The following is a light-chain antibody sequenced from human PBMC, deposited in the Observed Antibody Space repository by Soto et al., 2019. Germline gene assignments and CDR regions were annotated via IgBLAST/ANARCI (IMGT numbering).Light chain of an antibody. V-gene: IGLV2-8*01. CDR3: SSYATGDNYV. J-gene: IGLJ1*01. CDR1: SSDVGGYNH. CDR2: EVT. Sequence: QSALTQPPSASGSPGQSVTISCTGTSSDVGGYNHVSWYQQHPGKAPKVVIYEVTKRPSGVPDRFSGSKSGNTASLTVSGIQAEDEADYYCSSYATGDNYVFGSGTKLTVL.